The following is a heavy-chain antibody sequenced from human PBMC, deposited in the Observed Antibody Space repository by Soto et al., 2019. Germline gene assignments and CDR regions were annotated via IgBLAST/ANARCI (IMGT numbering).Heavy chain of an antibody. CDR2: IYSGGST. CDR3: ARDLLGLQSFGYYYGMDV. D-gene: IGHD3-16*01. Sequence: EVQLVESGGGLIQPGGSLRLSCAASGFTVSSNYMSWVRQAPGKGLEWVSVIYSGGSTYYADSVKGRFTISRDNSKNTLYLQMNILRAEDTAVYYCARDLLGLQSFGYYYGMDVWGQGTTVTVSS. J-gene: IGHJ6*02. CDR1: GFTVSSNY. V-gene: IGHV3-53*01.